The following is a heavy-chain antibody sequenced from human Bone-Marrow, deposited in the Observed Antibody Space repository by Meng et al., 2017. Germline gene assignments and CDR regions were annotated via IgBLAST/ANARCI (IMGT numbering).Heavy chain of an antibody. Sequence: LSLTCASSGFTVSSNEMSWVRQAPGKGLVWVSRINSDGSSTSYADSVKGRFTISRDNAKNTLYLQMSSLRAEDTAVYYCARDLGVDGSEMDDAFDIWGQGTMVT. V-gene: IGHV3-74*01. CDR2: INSDGSST. CDR3: ARDLGVDGSEMDDAFDI. CDR1: GFTVSSNE. D-gene: IGHD3-10*01. J-gene: IGHJ3*02.